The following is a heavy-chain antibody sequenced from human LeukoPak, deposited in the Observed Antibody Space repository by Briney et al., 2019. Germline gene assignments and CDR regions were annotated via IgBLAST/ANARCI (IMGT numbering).Heavy chain of an antibody. J-gene: IGHJ4*02. CDR1: GYTFTSYD. Sequence: GASVKVSCKAAGYTFTSYDISWVRQAPGQGLEWMGWISAYNGNTNYAQKLQGRVTMTTDTSTTTAYMELRSLRSDDTAVYYCARDSIARMGPSPFDYWGQGSLVTVSS. CDR3: ARDSIARMGPSPFDY. D-gene: IGHD1-26*01. CDR2: ISAYNGNT. V-gene: IGHV1-18*01.